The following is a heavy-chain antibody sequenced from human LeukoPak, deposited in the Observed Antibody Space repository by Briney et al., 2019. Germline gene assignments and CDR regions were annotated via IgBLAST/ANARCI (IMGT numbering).Heavy chain of an antibody. Sequence: ASVKASCKASGYTFTGYYMHWVRQAPGQGLEWMGWINPNSGGTNYAQKFQGRVTMTRDTSISTAYMELSRLRSDDTAVYYCAKWELLQPGNWGYDYYYMDVWGKGTTVTVSS. J-gene: IGHJ6*03. V-gene: IGHV1-2*02. CDR3: AKWELLQPGNWGYDYYYMDV. CDR2: INPNSGGT. D-gene: IGHD1-26*01. CDR1: GYTFTGYY.